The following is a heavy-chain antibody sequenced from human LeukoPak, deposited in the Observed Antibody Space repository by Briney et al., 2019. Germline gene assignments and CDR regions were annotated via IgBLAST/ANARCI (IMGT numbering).Heavy chain of an antibody. V-gene: IGHV4-31*03. J-gene: IGHJ3*02. Sequence: SETLSLTCTVSGGSISSGGYYWSWIRQHPGKGLEWIGYIYYSGSTYYNPSLKSRVTISVDRSKNQFSLKLSSVTAADTAVYYCARDHHEAFDIWGQGTMVTVSS. CDR3: ARDHHEAFDI. CDR1: GGSISSGGYY. CDR2: IYYSGST.